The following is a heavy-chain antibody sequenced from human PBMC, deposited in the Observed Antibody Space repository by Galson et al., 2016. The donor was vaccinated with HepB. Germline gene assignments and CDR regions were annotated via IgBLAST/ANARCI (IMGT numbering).Heavy chain of an antibody. J-gene: IGHJ6*02. CDR2: MNQDGSVK. V-gene: IGHV3-7*03. Sequence: PLRLSCAASGFSTSSYWMSWVRQAPGKGLEWVATMNQDGSVKFYVDSVKGRFTISRDNDKNSLHVQMNSLRAEDTAVYYCARDMTKVTTSGPDDLIYHYYGMDVWGQGTPVTVSS. CDR1: GFSTSSYW. D-gene: IGHD4-17*01. CDR3: ARDMTKVTTSGPDDLIYHYYGMDV.